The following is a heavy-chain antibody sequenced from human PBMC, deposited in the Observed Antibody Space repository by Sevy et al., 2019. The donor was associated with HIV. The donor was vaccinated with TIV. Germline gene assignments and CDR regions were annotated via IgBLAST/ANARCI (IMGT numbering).Heavy chain of an antibody. D-gene: IGHD1-26*01. CDR1: GYAFSSYG. Sequence: ASVKVSCKASGYAFSSYGISWVRQAPGQGLEWMGWIGAYNGNIKSVQSLQDRVTMTIDTSTSTAYMELRSLRSDDTAVYYCARCLGGLRPWEYNWFDPWCQGTLVTVSS. J-gene: IGHJ5*02. V-gene: IGHV1-18*01. CDR3: ARCLGGLRPWEYNWFDP. CDR2: IGAYNGNI.